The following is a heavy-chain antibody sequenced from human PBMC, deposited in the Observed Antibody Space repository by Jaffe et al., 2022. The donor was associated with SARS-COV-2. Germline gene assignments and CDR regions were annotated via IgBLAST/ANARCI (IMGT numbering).Heavy chain of an antibody. D-gene: IGHD2-21*02. Sequence: EVQLVESGGGLVQPGGSLRLSCAASGFTFGRYGMSWVRQAPGKGLEWVSTVSGSGSNTYYADSVKGRFTVSRDNSKDTLYLQMSSLRAEDTAVYYCAKGGLNYFDYWGQGTLVTVSS. CDR3: AKGGLNYFDY. CDR1: GFTFGRYG. V-gene: IGHV3-23*04. J-gene: IGHJ4*02. CDR2: VSGSGSNT.